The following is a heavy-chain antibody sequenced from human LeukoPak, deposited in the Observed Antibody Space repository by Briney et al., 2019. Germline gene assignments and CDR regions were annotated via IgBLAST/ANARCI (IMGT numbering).Heavy chain of an antibody. V-gene: IGHV4-61*02. CDR2: IYTSGST. CDR3: ARHDSSGYREIIMPGPFDY. D-gene: IGHD3-22*01. J-gene: IGHJ4*02. Sequence: SETLSLTCTVSGGSISSGSYYWSWIRQPAGKGLEWIGRIYTSGSTNYNPSLKSRVTISVDTSKNQFSLKLSSVTAADTAVYYCARHDSSGYREIIMPGPFDYWGQGTLVTVSS. CDR1: GGSISSGSYY.